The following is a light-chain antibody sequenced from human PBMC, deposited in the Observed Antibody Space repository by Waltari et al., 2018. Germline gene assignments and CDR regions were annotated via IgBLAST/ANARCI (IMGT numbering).Light chain of an antibody. CDR1: QDISNY. CDR2: DAS. CDR3: QQYDNVPSFT. Sequence: DIQMTQSPSSLSASVGDRVTITCQASQDISNYLNWYQQKPGKAPKLLIYDASNLETGVPSRFSGSESGTHFTFTISSLQPEDFATYYCQQYDNVPSFTFGPGTKVDIK. J-gene: IGKJ3*01. V-gene: IGKV1-33*01.